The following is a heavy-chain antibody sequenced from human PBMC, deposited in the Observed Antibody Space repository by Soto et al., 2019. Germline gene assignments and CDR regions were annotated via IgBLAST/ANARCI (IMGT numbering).Heavy chain of an antibody. CDR3: VTGDHLVR. CDR1: GYTFTGYY. Sequence: WASVKVSCKTSGYTFTGYYLNWVRQAPGRGLEWVGWINPTTGDTNNAQKFQGRVTMTTDTSISTGYMELSGLKSDDTAVYYCVTGDHLVRWGQGTRVTVSS. D-gene: IGHD6-6*01. CDR2: INPTTGDT. V-gene: IGHV1-2*02. J-gene: IGHJ4*02.